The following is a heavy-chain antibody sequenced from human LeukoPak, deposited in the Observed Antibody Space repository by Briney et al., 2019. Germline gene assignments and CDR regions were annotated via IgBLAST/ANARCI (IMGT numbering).Heavy chain of an antibody. J-gene: IGHJ4*02. D-gene: IGHD3-16*02. V-gene: IGHV3-23*01. CDR1: GFTFSSYA. CDR3: ANGAITFGGVIVASDY. CDR2: ISGSGGST. Sequence: GGSLRLSCAASGFTFSSYAMSWVRQAPGEGLEWVSAISGSGGSTYYADSVKGRFTISRDNSKNTLYLQMNSLRAEDTAVYYCANGAITFGGVIVASDYWGQGTLVTVSS.